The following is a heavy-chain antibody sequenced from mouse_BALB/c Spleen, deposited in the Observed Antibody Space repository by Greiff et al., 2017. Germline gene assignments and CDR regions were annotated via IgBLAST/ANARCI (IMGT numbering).Heavy chain of an antibody. CDR1: GYAFSSSW. J-gene: IGHJ2*01. CDR2: IYPGDGDT. Sequence: QVQLQQSGPELVKPGASVKISCKASGYAFSSSWMNWVKQRPGQGLEWIGRIYPGDGDTNYNGKFKGKATLTADKSSSTAYMQLSSLTSVDSAVYFCARDYGYGNYWGQGTTLTVSS. CDR3: ARDYGYGNY. D-gene: IGHD1-2*01. V-gene: IGHV1-82*01.